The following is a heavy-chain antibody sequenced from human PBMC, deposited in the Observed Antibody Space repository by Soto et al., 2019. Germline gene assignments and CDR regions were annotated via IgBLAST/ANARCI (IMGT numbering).Heavy chain of an antibody. CDR1: GYTFTSYG. CDR2: ISAYNGNT. D-gene: IGHD2-2*01. CDR3: ARVDCSSTSCYADYYYYGMDV. Sequence: ASVKVSCKASGYTFTSYGISWVRQAPGQGLEWMGWISAYNGNTNYAQKLQGRVTMTTDTSTSTAYMELRSLRSDDTAVYYCARVDCSSTSCYADYYYYGMDVWGQGTTGTVS. J-gene: IGHJ6*02. V-gene: IGHV1-18*01.